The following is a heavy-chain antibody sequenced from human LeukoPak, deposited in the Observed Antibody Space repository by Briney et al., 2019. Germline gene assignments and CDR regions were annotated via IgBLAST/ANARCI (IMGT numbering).Heavy chain of an antibody. CDR2: IYTSGST. D-gene: IGHD1-20*01. CDR1: GGSISSYY. Sequence: PSETLSLTCTVSGGSISSYYWSWIRQPAGKGLEWIGRIYTSGSTNYNPSLKSRATMSVDTSKNQLSLKLSFVTAADTAVYYCARHRVTGTAYTGFAIWGQGTMVTVSS. CDR3: ARHRVTGTAYTGFAI. J-gene: IGHJ3*02. V-gene: IGHV4-4*07.